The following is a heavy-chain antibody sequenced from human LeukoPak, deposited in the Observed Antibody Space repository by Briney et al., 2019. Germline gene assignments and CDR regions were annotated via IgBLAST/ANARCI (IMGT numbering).Heavy chain of an antibody. CDR3: ASRYSSGWWHY. J-gene: IGHJ4*02. V-gene: IGHV4-34*01. D-gene: IGHD6-19*01. CDR2: INHSGRT. CDR1: GESFSGYY. Sequence: TETLSLTCAVYGESFSGYYWSWIRQPPGKGLEWIGEINHSGRTNYNPSLKNRVTISVDTSKNQFSLKLRSVTAADTAVYYCASRYSSGWWHYWGRGKLVTVSS.